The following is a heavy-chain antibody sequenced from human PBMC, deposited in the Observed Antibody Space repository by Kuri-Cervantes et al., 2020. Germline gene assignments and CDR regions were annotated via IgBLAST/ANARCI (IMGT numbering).Heavy chain of an antibody. D-gene: IGHD6-19*01. Sequence: LSLTCAASGFTFSSYWMSWVRQAPGKGLEWVANIKQDGSEKYYVDSVKGRFTISRDNAKNSLYLQMNSLRAEDTAVYYCTRGYSSGWYFDLWGRGTLVTVSS. CDR2: IKQDGSEK. CDR1: GFTFSSYW. J-gene: IGHJ2*01. CDR3: TRGYSSGWYFDL. V-gene: IGHV3-7*01.